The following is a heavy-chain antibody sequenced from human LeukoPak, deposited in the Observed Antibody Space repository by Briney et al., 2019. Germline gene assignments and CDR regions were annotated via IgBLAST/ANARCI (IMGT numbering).Heavy chain of an antibody. CDR1: GYTFTGYY. CDR2: INPNSGGT. V-gene: IGHV1-2*02. Sequence: ASVKVSCKTSGYTFTGYYIHWVRQAPGQGLEWMGWINPNSGGTNYAQNFQGRVTMTRDTSITTAYMELSRLTSDDTAVYYCVRDYVSPWGQGTLVTVSS. D-gene: IGHD3-10*02. J-gene: IGHJ5*02. CDR3: VRDYVSP.